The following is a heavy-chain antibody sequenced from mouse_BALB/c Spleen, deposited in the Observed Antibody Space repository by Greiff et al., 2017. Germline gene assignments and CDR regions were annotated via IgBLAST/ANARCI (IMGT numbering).Heavy chain of an antibody. V-gene: IGHV7-3*02. Sequence: DVMLVESGGGLVQPGGSLRLSCATSGFTFTDYYMSWVRQPPGKALEWLGFIRNKANGYTTEYSASVKGRFTISRDNSQSILYLQMNTLRAEDSATYYCARDNGYYAMDYWGQGTSVTVSS. CDR3: ARDNGYYAMDY. J-gene: IGHJ4*01. CDR2: IRNKANGYTT. D-gene: IGHD1-2*01. CDR1: GFTFTDYY.